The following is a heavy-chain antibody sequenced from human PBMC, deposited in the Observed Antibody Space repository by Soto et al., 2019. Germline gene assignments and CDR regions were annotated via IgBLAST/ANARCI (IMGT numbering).Heavy chain of an antibody. CDR2: ISAYNGNT. Sequence: QVQLVQSGAEVKKPGASVKVSCKASGYTFTSYGISWVRQAPGQGLEWMGWISAYNGNTNYAQKLQGRVTMTTDTSTSTDYMELRSLRSDDTAVYYCARGEYSSSWKDNYYGMDVWGQGTTVTVSS. D-gene: IGHD6-13*01. J-gene: IGHJ6*02. CDR1: GYTFTSYG. V-gene: IGHV1-18*01. CDR3: ARGEYSSSWKDNYYGMDV.